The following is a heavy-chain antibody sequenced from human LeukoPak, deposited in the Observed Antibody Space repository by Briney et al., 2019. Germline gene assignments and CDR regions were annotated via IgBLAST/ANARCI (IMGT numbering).Heavy chain of an antibody. J-gene: IGHJ4*02. CDR2: INHSGST. Sequence: SETLSLTCAVYGGSFSGYYWSWIRQPPGKGLEWIGEINHSGSTNYNPSLKSRVTISVDTSKNQFSLKLSSVTAADTAVYYCAREGGLQHHFDYWGQGTLVTVSS. V-gene: IGHV4-34*01. CDR3: AREGGLQHHFDY. CDR1: GGSFSGYY. D-gene: IGHD4-11*01.